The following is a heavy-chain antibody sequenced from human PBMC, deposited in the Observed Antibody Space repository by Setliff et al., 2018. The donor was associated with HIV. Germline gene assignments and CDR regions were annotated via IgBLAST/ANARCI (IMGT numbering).Heavy chain of an antibody. CDR2: IYYSGRT. CDR1: GGSISSSSYY. V-gene: IGHV4-39*07. J-gene: IGHJ6*02. CDR3: ARMDSSTWPDYYFYGMDV. Sequence: PSETLSLTCTVSGGSISSSSYYWGWIRQPPGKGLEWIGSIYYSGRTTYNPSLKSRLTISVDKSKSQFSLKVRSVTAADTAVYYCARMDSSTWPDYYFYGMDVWGQGTTVTVSS. D-gene: IGHD2-2*01.